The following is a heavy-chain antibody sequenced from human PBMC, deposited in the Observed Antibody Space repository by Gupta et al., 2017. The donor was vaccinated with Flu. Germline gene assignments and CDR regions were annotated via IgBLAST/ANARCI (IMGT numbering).Heavy chain of an antibody. CDR3: AREMTTIAGAPIGW. D-gene: IGHD6-19*01. CDR1: GFSFISDE. CDR2: IDPTGKSI. J-gene: IGHJ4*02. V-gene: IGHV3-48*03. Sequence: EVQLIESGGGLVQPGGSLRLSCAASGFSFISDEMNWVRQVPGKGLEWVAHIDPTGKSIYYADSVKGRFTISRDNAKNSLFLQMNSLRGEDTGVYYWAREMTTIAGAPIGWWGQGTLVTVSS.